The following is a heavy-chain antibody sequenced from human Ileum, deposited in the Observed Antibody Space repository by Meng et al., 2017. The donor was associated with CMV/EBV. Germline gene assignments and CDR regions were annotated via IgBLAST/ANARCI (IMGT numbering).Heavy chain of an antibody. CDR2: INHSGSA. Sequence: VFGGSFSGHYWSWIRQPPGKGLEWIGDINHSGSANYSPSLKGRVIMSIDTSKNQFSLKVTSVTAADTAVYFCAGQHIGYDEYYVDHWGQGTLVTVSS. D-gene: IGHD5-12*01. V-gene: IGHV4-34*01. CDR3: AGQHIGYDEYYVDH. CDR1: GGSFSGHY. J-gene: IGHJ4*02.